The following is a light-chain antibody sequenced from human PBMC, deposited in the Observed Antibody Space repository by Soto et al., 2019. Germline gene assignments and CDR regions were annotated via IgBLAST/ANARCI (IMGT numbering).Light chain of an antibody. CDR2: AAS. Sequence: DIQMTQSPSSVSASVGDRITITCRASQSILKYLNWYQQKPGKAPNLLISAASNLHSGAPSRFSGSGSGTDFTLTISSLQPEDFATYYCQHYNSYSEAFGQGTKVDIK. J-gene: IGKJ1*01. CDR1: QSILKY. V-gene: IGKV1-39*01. CDR3: QHYNSYSEA.